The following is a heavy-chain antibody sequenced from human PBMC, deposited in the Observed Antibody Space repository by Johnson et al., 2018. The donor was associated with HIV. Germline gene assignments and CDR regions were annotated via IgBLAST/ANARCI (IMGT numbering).Heavy chain of an antibody. D-gene: IGHD5-24*01. CDR3: TSRRDGYNLIGI. CDR2: IWYDGSNK. Sequence: QVQLVESGGGVVQPGRSLRLSCAASGFTFSSYGMHWVRQAPGKGLEWVAVIWYDGSNKYYADSVKGRFRISRDNAKNSLYLQMNSLRAEDTAVYYCTSRRDGYNLIGIWGQGTMVTVSS. J-gene: IGHJ3*02. V-gene: IGHV3-33*03. CDR1: GFTFSSYG.